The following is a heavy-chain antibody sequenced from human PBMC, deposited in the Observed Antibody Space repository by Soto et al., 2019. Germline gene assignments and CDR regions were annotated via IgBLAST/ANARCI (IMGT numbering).Heavy chain of an antibody. V-gene: IGHV5-51*01. CDR2: IYPGDSDA. CDR1: GYSFLNYW. J-gene: IGHJ4*02. D-gene: IGHD5-18*01. Sequence: PGESLKISCKTSGYSFLNYWIGWVRQMPGKGLEWMGIIYPGDSDARYSPSFQGQVTIPADKSISTVYLQWSSLKASDTAMYYCARHIVDTSMTASFNYWGQGTQVTV. CDR3: ARHIVDTSMTASFNY.